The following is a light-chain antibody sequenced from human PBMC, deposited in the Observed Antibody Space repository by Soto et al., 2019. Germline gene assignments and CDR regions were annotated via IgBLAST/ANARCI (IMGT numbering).Light chain of an antibody. J-gene: IGKJ1*01. CDR3: QQYNNWLWT. Sequence: EIVMTQSPATLSVSPGERATLSCRASQSVSRNVAWYQQKHGQAPRLLIHDASTRATGIPVRFSGSGSGTDFTLIISSLQSEDFAVYYCQQYNNWLWTFGQGTKVEIK. CDR1: QSVSRN. V-gene: IGKV3-15*01. CDR2: DAS.